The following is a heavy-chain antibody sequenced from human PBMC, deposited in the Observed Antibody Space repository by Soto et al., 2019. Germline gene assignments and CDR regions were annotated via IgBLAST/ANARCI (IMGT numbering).Heavy chain of an antibody. V-gene: IGHV4-34*01. D-gene: IGHD2-2*01. Sequence: IGEIDHSGSTNYNPSLKSRVTISVDTSKNQFSLKLSSVTAADTAVYYCASGMSRAPAASYPYYYYYMDVWGKGTTVTVSS. J-gene: IGHJ6*03. CDR3: ASGMSRAPAASYPYYYYYMDV. CDR2: IDHSGST.